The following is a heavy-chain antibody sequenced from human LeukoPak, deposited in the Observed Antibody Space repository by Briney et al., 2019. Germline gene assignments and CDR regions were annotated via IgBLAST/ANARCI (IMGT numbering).Heavy chain of an antibody. Sequence: SETLSLTCAVYGGSFSGYYWSWIRQPPGKGLEWIGEINHSGSTNYNPSLKSRVTISVDTSKNQFSLKLSSVTAADAAVYYCASQCYWEDCPDYWGQGTLVTVSS. CDR3: ASQCYWEDCPDY. CDR2: INHSGST. CDR1: GGSFSGYY. J-gene: IGHJ4*02. V-gene: IGHV4-34*01. D-gene: IGHD2-21*01.